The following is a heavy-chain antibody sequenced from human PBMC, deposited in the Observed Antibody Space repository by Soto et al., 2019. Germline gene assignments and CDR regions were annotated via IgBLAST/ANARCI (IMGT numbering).Heavy chain of an antibody. CDR2: VSHDGRNT. CDR1: GFTVSSNY. V-gene: IGHV3-30*18. D-gene: IGHD5-18*01. Sequence: HPGGSLRLSCAASGFTVSSNYMSWVRQAPGKGLEWVAVVSHDGRNTHYADSVKGRFTISRDNSKNTLYLQMNSLRAEDTAVYYCAKDHDRIQLWLLLSLYFDYWGQGTLVTVSS. J-gene: IGHJ4*02. CDR3: AKDHDRIQLWLLLSLYFDY.